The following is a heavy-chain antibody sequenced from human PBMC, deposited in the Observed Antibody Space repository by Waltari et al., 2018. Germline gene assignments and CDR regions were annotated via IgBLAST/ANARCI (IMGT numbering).Heavy chain of an antibody. D-gene: IGHD3-22*01. CDR1: GGSISSGDYY. J-gene: IGHJ4*02. CDR3: ARANAMIVVVFDY. Sequence: QVQLQESGPGLVKPSQTLSLTCTVPGGSISSGDYYWSWIRQPPGKGLEWIGYIYYSGSTYYNPSLKSRVTISVDTSKNQFSLKLSSVTAADTAVYYCARANAMIVVVFDYWGQGTLVTVSS. V-gene: IGHV4-30-4*08. CDR2: IYYSGST.